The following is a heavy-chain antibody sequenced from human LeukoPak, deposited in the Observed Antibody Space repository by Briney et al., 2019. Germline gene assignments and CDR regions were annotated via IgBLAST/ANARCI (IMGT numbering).Heavy chain of an antibody. V-gene: IGHV1-2*02. J-gene: IGHJ4*02. CDR3: ARVGDWGSPACDY. D-gene: IGHD7-27*01. Sequence: ASVKVSCKASGYTFTGYYMHWVRQAPGQGLEWMGWINPNSGGTNYAQKFQGRVTMTRHTSISTAYMELSRLRSDDTAVYYCARVGDWGSPACDYWGQGTLVTVSS. CDR2: INPNSGGT. CDR1: GYTFTGYY.